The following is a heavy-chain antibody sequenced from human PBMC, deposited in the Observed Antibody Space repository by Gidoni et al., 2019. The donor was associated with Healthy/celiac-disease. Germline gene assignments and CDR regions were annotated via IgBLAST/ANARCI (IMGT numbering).Heavy chain of an antibody. V-gene: IGHV3-7*03. Sequence: EVQLVESGGGLVQPGGSLRLSCAASGFTFSSYWMSWVRQAPGKGLEWVPNIKQDGSEKYYVDSVKGRFTISRDNAKNSLYRQMNSLRAEDTAVYYCAREGYYYGMDVWGQGTTVTVSS. CDR2: IKQDGSEK. J-gene: IGHJ6*02. CDR1: GFTFSSYW. CDR3: AREGYYYGMDV.